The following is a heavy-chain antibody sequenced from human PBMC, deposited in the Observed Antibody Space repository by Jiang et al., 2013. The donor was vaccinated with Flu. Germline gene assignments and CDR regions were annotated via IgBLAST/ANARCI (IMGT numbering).Heavy chain of an antibody. CDR2: ISYYGNNK. CDR3: ARDDTVTNRYYYGMDV. J-gene: IGHJ6*02. V-gene: IGHV3-30*03. D-gene: IGHD4-17*01. Sequence: WVAAISYYGNNKXYGDSVKGRFTISRDNPKNTLYLQMNSLRAEDTAMYYCARDDTVTNRYYYGMDVWGQGTTVTVSS.